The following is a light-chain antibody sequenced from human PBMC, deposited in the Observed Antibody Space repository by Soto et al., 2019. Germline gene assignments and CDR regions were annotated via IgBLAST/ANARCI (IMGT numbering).Light chain of an antibody. CDR3: QQRSNWLT. CDR1: QSVSSY. Sequence: EIVLTQSPATLSLSPGERATISCRASQSVSSYLAWYQQKPGQAPRLLIYDASNRATGIPARFSGGGSGTDFTLTISTLEPEDFAVYYCQQRSNWLTFGGGTKVEIK. V-gene: IGKV3-11*01. J-gene: IGKJ4*01. CDR2: DAS.